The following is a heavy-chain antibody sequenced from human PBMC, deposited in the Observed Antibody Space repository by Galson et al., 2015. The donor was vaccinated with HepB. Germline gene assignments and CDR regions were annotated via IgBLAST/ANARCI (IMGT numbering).Heavy chain of an antibody. CDR1: GDSVSSNTGA. J-gene: IGHJ4*02. V-gene: IGHV6-1*01. CDR2: TFYRSKWYN. D-gene: IGHD3-16*02. CDR3: ARGVSFFDY. Sequence: CAISGDSVSSNTGAWNWIRQSPSRGLEWLGRTFYRSKWYNEYAISMKSRMTLNADTSKNQFSLQLNSVTPEDTAVYYCARGVSFFDYWGQGTLVTVSS.